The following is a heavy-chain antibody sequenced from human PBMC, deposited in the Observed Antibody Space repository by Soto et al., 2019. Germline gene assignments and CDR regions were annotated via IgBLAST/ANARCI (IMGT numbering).Heavy chain of an antibody. Sequence: QVQMVQSGGEVKKPGASVKVSCKASGYTFRTYAINWVRQATGQGLEWMGWISAYHGNTNHEPKFQGRVTMTTDTSTSTAYMELRSLRSDDTAGYYCARDAEAARPGWFDPWGQGTLVTVSS. V-gene: IGHV1-18*01. CDR3: ARDAEAARPGWFDP. CDR2: ISAYHGNT. D-gene: IGHD6-6*01. CDR1: GYTFRTYA. J-gene: IGHJ5*02.